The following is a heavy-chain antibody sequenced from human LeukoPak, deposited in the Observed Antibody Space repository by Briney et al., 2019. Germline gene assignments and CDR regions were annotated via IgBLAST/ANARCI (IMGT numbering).Heavy chain of an antibody. Sequence: SETLSLTCSVSDGSINSFYWNWIRRPPGQGLVWIGYIYYSGNTNYRPSLKSRVTMSVDTSKNLFSLKVSSVTAADTAVYYCARGRSNYYGMDVWGQGTTVTVSS. CDR2: IYYSGNT. J-gene: IGHJ6*02. CDR1: DGSINSFY. CDR3: ARGRSNYYGMDV. D-gene: IGHD1-26*01. V-gene: IGHV4-59*01.